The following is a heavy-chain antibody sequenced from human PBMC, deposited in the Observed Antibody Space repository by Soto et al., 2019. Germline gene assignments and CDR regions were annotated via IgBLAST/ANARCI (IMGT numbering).Heavy chain of an antibody. CDR2: IYPGDSDT. V-gene: IGHV5-51*01. CDR1: GYTFTNYW. J-gene: IGHJ6*02. Sequence: ECLKSWCKGSGYTFTNYWIGWVRQMPGKGLEWMGIIYPGDSDTKYNPSFQGQVTISADKSITTTYLRWTSLKASDTAIYYCAASIFYYGMDVWGQGTTVTVSS. CDR3: AASIFYYGMDV.